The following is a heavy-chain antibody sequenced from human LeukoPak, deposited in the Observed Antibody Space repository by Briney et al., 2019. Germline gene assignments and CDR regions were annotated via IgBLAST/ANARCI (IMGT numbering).Heavy chain of an antibody. J-gene: IGHJ4*02. D-gene: IGHD6-13*01. CDR3: ARDRGYSSSTDENYFDY. Sequence: SETLSLTCSVSGGSISTSDYYWGWIRQPPGKGLEWITIMSHNEDTYYNPSLKSRVTVSLDKSKNQFSLKLSSVTAADTAVYYCARDRGYSSSTDENYFDYWGQGTLVTVSS. CDR2: MSHNEDT. CDR1: GGSISTSDYY. V-gene: IGHV4-39*07.